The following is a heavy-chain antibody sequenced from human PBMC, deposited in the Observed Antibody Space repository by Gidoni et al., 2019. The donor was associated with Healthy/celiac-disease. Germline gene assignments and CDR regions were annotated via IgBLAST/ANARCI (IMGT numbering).Heavy chain of an antibody. Sequence: QVQLVQSGAEVKKPGASVKVSCKASGYTFTSYDINWVRQASGQGLEWMGWMNPNSGNTGHAQKFQGRVTMTRNTSISTAYMELSSLRSEDTAVYYCARGRYYYDSSGYHYWGQGTLVTVSS. D-gene: IGHD3-22*01. CDR2: MNPNSGNT. V-gene: IGHV1-8*01. J-gene: IGHJ4*02. CDR3: ARGRYYYDSSGYHY. CDR1: GYTFTSYD.